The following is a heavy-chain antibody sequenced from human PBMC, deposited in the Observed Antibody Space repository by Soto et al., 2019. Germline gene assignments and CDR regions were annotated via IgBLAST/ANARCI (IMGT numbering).Heavy chain of an antibody. CDR3: AKGREWVHPPTFDY. J-gene: IGHJ4*02. CDR1: GFTFSNYA. CDR2: ISGSGDNT. V-gene: IGHV3-23*01. Sequence: EVQLLESGGDLIQPGGSLRLSCAASGFTFSNYAMSWVRQAPGKGLEWVSSISGSGDNTYFADSVKGRFTISRDNSKHTLYLQMNSLRAEDTAVYYCAKGREWVHPPTFDYWGQVTLVTVSS. D-gene: IGHD3-3*01.